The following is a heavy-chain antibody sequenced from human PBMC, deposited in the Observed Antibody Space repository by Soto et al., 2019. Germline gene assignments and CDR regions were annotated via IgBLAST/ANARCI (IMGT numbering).Heavy chain of an antibody. V-gene: IGHV1-8*01. CDR3: ARGNGYGSGSYYNYYYYMDV. J-gene: IGHJ6*03. D-gene: IGHD3-10*01. CDR1: GYTFTSYD. CDR2: MNPNSGNT. Sequence: ASVKVSCKASGYTFTSYDSNWVRQATGQGLEWMGWMNPNSGNTGYAQKFQGRVTMTRNTSISTAYMELSSLRSEDTAVYYCARGNGYGSGSYYNYYYYMDVWGKGTTVTVSS.